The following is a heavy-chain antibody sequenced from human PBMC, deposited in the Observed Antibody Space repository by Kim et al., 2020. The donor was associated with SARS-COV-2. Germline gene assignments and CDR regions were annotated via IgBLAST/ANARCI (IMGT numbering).Heavy chain of an antibody. Sequence: SETLSLTCTVSGGSISNYYWSWIRQPPGKGLEWIGYIYKSGSTNYNPSLKSRVTISLDTSKSLFSLKLSSVTAADTAVYYCARDRAQDSGFDFWGQGTLVTVSS. D-gene: IGHD2-15*01. J-gene: IGHJ4*02. CDR1: GGSISNYY. CDR2: IYKSGST. V-gene: IGHV4-59*13. CDR3: ARDRAQDSGFDF.